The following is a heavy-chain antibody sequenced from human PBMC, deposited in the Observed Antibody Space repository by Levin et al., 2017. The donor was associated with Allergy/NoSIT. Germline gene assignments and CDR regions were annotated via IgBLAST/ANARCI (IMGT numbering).Heavy chain of an antibody. CDR3: ARLANRVLFDY. D-gene: IGHD1-14*01. V-gene: IGHV4-4*07. J-gene: IGHJ4*02. CDR1: GGSMSNYY. CDR2: IVSSGTT. Sequence: GSLRLSCTVSGGSMSNYYWSWIRLQPAGKGLQWIGRIVSSGTTIYDPSLESRITMSLDTSKNQFSLKLTSVTAADSAVYFCARLANRVLFDYWGQGILVTVSS.